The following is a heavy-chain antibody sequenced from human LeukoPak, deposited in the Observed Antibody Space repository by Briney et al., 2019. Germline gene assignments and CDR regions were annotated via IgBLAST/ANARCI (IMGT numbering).Heavy chain of an antibody. D-gene: IGHD3-22*01. CDR1: GDSISSYY. CDR3: ARDVYYYDSSGRYYFDY. CDR2: IYYSGST. J-gene: IGHJ4*02. Sequence: PSETLSLTCTVSGDSISSYYWSWIRQPPGKGLEWIGYIYYSGSTNYNPSLKSRITISADTSKNQFSLKLSSVTAADTAVYYCARDVYYYDSSGRYYFDYWGQGTLVTVSS. V-gene: IGHV4-59*01.